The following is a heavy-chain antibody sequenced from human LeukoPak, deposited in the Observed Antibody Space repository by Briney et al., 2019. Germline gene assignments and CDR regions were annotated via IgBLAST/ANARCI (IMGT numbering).Heavy chain of an antibody. CDR3: ARGERAYYGSGSYSPFDY. CDR1: GGSISSPIYF. Sequence: PSETLSLTCTVSGGSISSPIYFWGWIRQSPGKGLEWIGNIYYSGSTYYNPSLKSRVTISVDTSKNQFSLKLSSVTAADTAVYYCARGERAYYGSGSYSPFDYWGQGTLVTVSS. CDR2: IYYSGST. J-gene: IGHJ4*02. D-gene: IGHD3-10*01. V-gene: IGHV4-39*07.